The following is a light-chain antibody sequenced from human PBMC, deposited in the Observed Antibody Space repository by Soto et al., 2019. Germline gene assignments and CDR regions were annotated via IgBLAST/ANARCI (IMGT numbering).Light chain of an antibody. CDR3: QQRGTWPLT. CDR2: DAS. V-gene: IGKV3-11*01. J-gene: IGKJ3*01. CDR1: QSISSS. Sequence: EIVLTQSPATLSLSPGERATLSCRASQSISSSLAWYQQKPGQAPRLLIYDASNRATGIPARFSGSGSGTDFTLTISSLEPEDFAIYYCQQRGTWPLTFGPGTKVDIK.